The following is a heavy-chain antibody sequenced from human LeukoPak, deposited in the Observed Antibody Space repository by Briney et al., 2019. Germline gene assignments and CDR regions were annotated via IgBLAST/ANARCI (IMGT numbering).Heavy chain of an antibody. Sequence: SETLSLTCTVPGGSISSGSYYWSWIRQPAGKGLEWIGRMYTSGSTKYNPSLKRRVTISVDTSKNQFSLKLSSVTAADTAVYYCARVHYDSSGYYESVHFDYWGQGTLVTVSS. J-gene: IGHJ4*02. CDR3: ARVHYDSSGYYESVHFDY. CDR2: MYTSGST. D-gene: IGHD3-22*01. CDR1: GGSISSGSYY. V-gene: IGHV4-61*02.